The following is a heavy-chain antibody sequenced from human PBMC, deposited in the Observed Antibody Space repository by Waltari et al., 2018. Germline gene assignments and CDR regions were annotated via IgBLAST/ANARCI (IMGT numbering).Heavy chain of an antibody. Sequence: QVQLVQSGAEVKKPGSSVKVSCKASGGTFSSYAISWVRQAPGQGPEWMGGIIPIFGTANYAQKFQGRVTITTDESTSTAYMELSSLRSEDTAVYYCARGGPPYYYDSSGYYLPYYWGQGTRVTVSS. CDR2: IIPIFGTA. CDR3: ARGGPPYYYDSSGYYLPYY. V-gene: IGHV1-69*05. D-gene: IGHD3-22*01. J-gene: IGHJ4*02. CDR1: GGTFSSYA.